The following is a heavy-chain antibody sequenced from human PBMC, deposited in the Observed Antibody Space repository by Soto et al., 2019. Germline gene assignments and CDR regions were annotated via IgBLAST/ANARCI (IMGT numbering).Heavy chain of an antibody. CDR1: VFSFSDYY. CDR2: ISSSGSSI. V-gene: IGHV3-11*01. J-gene: IGHJ4*02. Sequence: QVQLVESGGGLVKPGGSLRLSCAASVFSFSDYYMGWIRQAPWRGMEWVSYISSSGSSIYYADSVKGRFTVSRDNAENSLYLQMNSLRAEDSTMYYCARDCGGDCYPLDFWGLGTLVAVSS. D-gene: IGHD2-21*01. CDR3: ARDCGGDCYPLDF.